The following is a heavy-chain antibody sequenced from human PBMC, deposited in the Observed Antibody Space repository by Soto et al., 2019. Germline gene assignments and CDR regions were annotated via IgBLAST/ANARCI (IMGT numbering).Heavy chain of an antibody. CDR1: GFTFDDYA. V-gene: IGHV3-9*01. D-gene: IGHD4-4*01. CDR3: AKSDYSSTYFDY. J-gene: IGHJ4*02. Sequence: EVQVVESGGGLVQPGRSLRLSCEASGFTFDDYAMHWVRQAPGKGLEWVSGISWNSVNIGYVDSVKGRFTISRDNAKNSLYLQMNSLRAEDTALYYCAKSDYSSTYFDYSGQGTLVTVSS. CDR2: ISWNSVNI.